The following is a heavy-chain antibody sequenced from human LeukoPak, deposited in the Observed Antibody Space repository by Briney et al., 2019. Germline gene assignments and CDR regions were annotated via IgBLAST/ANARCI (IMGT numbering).Heavy chain of an antibody. CDR2: ISGSGGST. D-gene: IGHD3-22*01. CDR3: ARGLRNYYDSSDLLDY. Sequence: PGGSLRLSCAASGFTFSSHAMSWVRQAPGKGLEWVSGISGSGGSTYYADSVQGRFTISRDNSKNTLYLQMNSLRAEDTAVYYCARGLRNYYDSSDLLDYWGQGTLVTVSS. CDR1: GFTFSSHA. J-gene: IGHJ4*02. V-gene: IGHV3-23*01.